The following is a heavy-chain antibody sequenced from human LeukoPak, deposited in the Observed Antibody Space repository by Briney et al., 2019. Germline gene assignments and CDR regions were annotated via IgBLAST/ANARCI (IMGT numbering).Heavy chain of an antibody. CDR1: GFTFSSYG. CDR3: ARDRYYDSSGYPFDY. Sequence: PGRSLRLSCAASGFTFSSYGMHWVRRAPGKGLEWVAVIWYDGSNKYYADSVKGRFTISRDNSKNTLYLQMNSLRAEDTAVYYCARDRYYDSSGYPFDYWGQGTLVTVSS. D-gene: IGHD3-22*01. V-gene: IGHV3-33*01. CDR2: IWYDGSNK. J-gene: IGHJ4*02.